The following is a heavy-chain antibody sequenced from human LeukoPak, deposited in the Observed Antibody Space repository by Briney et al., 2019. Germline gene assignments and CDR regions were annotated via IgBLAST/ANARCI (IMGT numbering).Heavy chain of an antibody. Sequence: ASVRVSCKASGYTFSNYGISWVRQAPGQGLEWMGWISAFNGDTNYAQNLQGRVTLATDTSTSTAYMDLGSLRSDDTAVYYCARARRGGDYDSYFDYWGQGTLVTVSS. J-gene: IGHJ4*02. CDR2: ISAFNGDT. V-gene: IGHV1-18*01. CDR3: ARARRGGDYDSYFDY. D-gene: IGHD4-17*01. CDR1: GYTFSNYG.